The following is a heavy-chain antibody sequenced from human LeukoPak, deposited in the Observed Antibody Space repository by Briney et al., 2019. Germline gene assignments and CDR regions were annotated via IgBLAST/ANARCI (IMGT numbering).Heavy chain of an antibody. CDR1: GFTFSTYA. D-gene: IGHD3-22*01. V-gene: IGHV3-23*01. CDR3: AKDRAYYSDSSGYYLVRAYDY. J-gene: IGHJ4*02. Sequence: PGGSLRLSCAASGFTFSTYAMSWVRQAPGKGLEWVSGISGSGGSTFYADSVKGRFTISRDNSKNPLYLQMNSLRAEDTAVYYCAKDRAYYSDSSGYYLVRAYDYWGQGTLVTVSS. CDR2: ISGSGGST.